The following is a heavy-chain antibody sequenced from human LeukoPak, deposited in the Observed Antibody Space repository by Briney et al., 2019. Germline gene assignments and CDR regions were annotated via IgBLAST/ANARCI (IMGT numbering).Heavy chain of an antibody. CDR1: GFTSSNYA. J-gene: IGHJ6*02. V-gene: IGHV3-33*01. Sequence: GRSLRLSCAASGFTSSNYAIHWVRQAPGKGLEWVAVIWYDGTNKFYADSVKGRFTISRDNSRNTLYLQMNSLRAEDTAVYYCARDGRSAAMDWYGMDVWGQGTTVTVSS. CDR2: IWYDGTNK. D-gene: IGHD2-2*01. CDR3: ARDGRSAAMDWYGMDV.